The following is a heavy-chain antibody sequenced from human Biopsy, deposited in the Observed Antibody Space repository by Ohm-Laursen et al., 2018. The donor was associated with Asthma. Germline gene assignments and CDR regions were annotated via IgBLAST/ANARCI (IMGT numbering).Heavy chain of an antibody. CDR1: GYTFTSYY. V-gene: IGHV1-46*01. J-gene: IGHJ3*02. Sequence: ASVKVSCKASGYTFTSYYMHWVRQAPGQGLEWMGIINPSGGSTSYAQKFQGRATMTRDTSTSTVYMELSSLRSEDTAVYYCARVSITPGAFDIWGQGTMVTVSS. CDR3: ARVSITPGAFDI. CDR2: INPSGGST. D-gene: IGHD3-10*01.